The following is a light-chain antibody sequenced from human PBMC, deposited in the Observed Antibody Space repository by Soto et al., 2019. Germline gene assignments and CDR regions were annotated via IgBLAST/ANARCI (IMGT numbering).Light chain of an antibody. CDR1: SSDVGTYNS. V-gene: IGLV2-8*01. CDR2: EVS. J-gene: IGLJ3*02. CDR3: SSYAGSNNLV. Sequence: QAVLTQPPSASGSPGQSVTISCTGTSSDVGTYNSVSWYQQHPGKAPKVMIYEVSKRPSGVPDRFSGSKSGNTASLTVSGLQAEDEAEYYCSSYAGSNNLVFGGGTQLPVL.